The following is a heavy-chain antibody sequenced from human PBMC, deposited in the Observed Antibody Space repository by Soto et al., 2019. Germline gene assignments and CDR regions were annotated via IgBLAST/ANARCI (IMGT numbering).Heavy chain of an antibody. D-gene: IGHD3-22*01. CDR1: GFTFSSYA. CDR2: ISGSGGST. Sequence: GGSLRLSCAASGFTFSSYAMSWVRQAPGKGLEWVSAISGSGGSTYYADSVKGRFTISRDNSKNTLYLQMNSLRAEDTAVYYCAKALYYDSSGKIPPPDYYYYGMDVWGQGT. J-gene: IGHJ6*02. CDR3: AKALYYDSSGKIPPPDYYYYGMDV. V-gene: IGHV3-23*01.